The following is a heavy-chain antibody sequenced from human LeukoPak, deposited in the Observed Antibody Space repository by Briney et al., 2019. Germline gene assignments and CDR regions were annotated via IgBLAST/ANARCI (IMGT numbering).Heavy chain of an antibody. CDR1: GGSISSYY. D-gene: IGHD3-22*01. V-gene: IGHV4-59*01. J-gene: IGHJ4*02. Sequence: SETLSLTCTVSGGSISSYYWSWIRQPPGKGLEWIGYIYYSGSTNYNLSLKSRVTISVDTSKNQFSLKLSSVTAADTAVYYCARAFYYYDSSGYYYYFDYWGQGTLVTVSS. CDR3: ARAFYYYDSSGYYYYFDY. CDR2: IYYSGST.